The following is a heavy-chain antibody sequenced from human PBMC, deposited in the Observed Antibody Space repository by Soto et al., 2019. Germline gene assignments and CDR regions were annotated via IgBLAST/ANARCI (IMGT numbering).Heavy chain of an antibody. CDR3: ARLQAAAGDNDLTFDY. CDR2: IDPSDSYT. V-gene: IGHV5-10-1*01. Sequence: EVQLVQSGAEVKKPGESLRISCKGSGYSFTSYWISWVRQMPGQGLEWMGRIDPSDSYTNYSPSFQGHVTIAADKSISTAYLQWSSLKASDTAMDYCARLQAAAGDNDLTFDYWGQGTLVTVSS. J-gene: IGHJ4*02. CDR1: GYSFTSYW. D-gene: IGHD6-13*01.